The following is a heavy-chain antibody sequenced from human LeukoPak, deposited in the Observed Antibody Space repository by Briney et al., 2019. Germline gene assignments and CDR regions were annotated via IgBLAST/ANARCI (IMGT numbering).Heavy chain of an antibody. Sequence: SETLSLTCAVYGGSFSGYYWSWIRQPPGKGLEWIGEINHSGSTNYNPSLKSRVTISVDTSKNQFSLKLSSVTAADTAVYYCAAGNPGSYYGMDVWGQGTTVTVSS. CDR3: AAGNPGSYYGMDV. J-gene: IGHJ6*02. D-gene: IGHD4-23*01. CDR2: INHSGST. CDR1: GGSFSGYY. V-gene: IGHV4-34*01.